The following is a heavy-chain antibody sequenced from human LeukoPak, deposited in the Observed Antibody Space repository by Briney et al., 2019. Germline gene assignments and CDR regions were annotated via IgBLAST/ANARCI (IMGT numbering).Heavy chain of an antibody. CDR3: ASSPGGRLSYGLDV. V-gene: IGHV3-66*01. Sequence: PGGSLRLSCAASGFTVSSKYMSWVRQAPGKGLEWVSTIYAGGTTYYADSVKDRFTISRDISKNILYLRLNGLRADETAVYFCASSPGGRLSYGLDVWGQGTTVTVSS. J-gene: IGHJ6*02. CDR1: GFTVSSKY. D-gene: IGHD3-16*01. CDR2: IYAGGTT.